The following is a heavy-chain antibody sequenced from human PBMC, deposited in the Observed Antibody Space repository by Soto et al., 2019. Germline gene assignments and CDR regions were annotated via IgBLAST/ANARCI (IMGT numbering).Heavy chain of an antibody. J-gene: IGHJ5*01. D-gene: IGHD3-10*01. CDR2: IIPILGIA. CDR3: ARSGSYAWFDS. V-gene: IGHV1-69*02. Sequence: GASVKVSCKASGGTFSSYTISWVRQAPGQGLEWMGRIIPILGIANYAQKFQGRVTITADKSTSTAYMELSSLRSEDTAVYFCARSGSYAWFDSWGQGTLVTVSS. CDR1: GGTFSSYT.